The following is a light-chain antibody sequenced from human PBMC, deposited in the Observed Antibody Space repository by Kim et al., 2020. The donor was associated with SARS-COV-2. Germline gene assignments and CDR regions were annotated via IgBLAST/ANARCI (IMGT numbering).Light chain of an antibody. CDR1: VLAKKY. CDR2: KDS. J-gene: IGLJ2*01. CDR3: YSAADNNVV. Sequence: SVSPGQTARLTCSGDVLAKKYARWFQQKPGQAPVLVIYKDSERPSGIPERFSGSSSGTTVTLTISGAQVEDEADYYCYSAADNNVVFGGGTQLTVL. V-gene: IGLV3-27*01.